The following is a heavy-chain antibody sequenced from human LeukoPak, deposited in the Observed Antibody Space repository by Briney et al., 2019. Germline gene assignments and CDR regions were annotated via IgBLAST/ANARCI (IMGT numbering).Heavy chain of an antibody. D-gene: IGHD3-16*01. CDR2: ISYDGSNK. CDR1: GFTFSSYA. J-gene: IGHJ6*02. V-gene: IGHV3-30-3*01. CDR3: ARGGGLDV. Sequence: GGSLRLSCAASGFTFSSYAMHCVRQAPGKGLEWVAVISYDGSNKYYADSVKGRFTISRDNSKNTLYLQMSNLRAEDTAVYFCARGGGLDVWGQGATVTVSS.